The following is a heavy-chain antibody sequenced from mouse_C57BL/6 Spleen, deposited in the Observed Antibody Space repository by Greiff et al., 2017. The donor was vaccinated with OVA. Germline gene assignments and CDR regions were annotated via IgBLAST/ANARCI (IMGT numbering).Heavy chain of an antibody. Sequence: VQLQQSGAELVRPGASVKLSCTASGFNIKDDYMHWVKQRPEQGLEWIGWIDPENGDTEYASKFQGKATITADTSSNTAYLQLSSLTSEDTAVDYCTTQYGNGLDYWGQGTTLTVSS. CDR2: IDPENGDT. J-gene: IGHJ2*01. CDR1: GFNIKDDY. CDR3: TTQYGNGLDY. D-gene: IGHD2-10*02. V-gene: IGHV14-4*01.